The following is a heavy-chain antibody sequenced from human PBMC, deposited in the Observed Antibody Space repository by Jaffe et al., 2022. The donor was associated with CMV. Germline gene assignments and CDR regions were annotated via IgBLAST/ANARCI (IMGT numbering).Heavy chain of an antibody. CDR2: ISSSSSYI. V-gene: IGHV3-21*01. CDR3: ARGGVRFLEWVDAFDI. CDR1: GFTFSSYS. D-gene: IGHD3-3*01. Sequence: EVQLVESGGGLVKPGGSLRLSCAASGFTFSSYSMNWVRQAPGKGLEWVSSISSSSSYIYYADSVKGRFTISRDNAKNSLYLQMNSLRAEDTAVYYCARGGVRFLEWVDAFDIWGQGTMVTVSS. J-gene: IGHJ3*02.